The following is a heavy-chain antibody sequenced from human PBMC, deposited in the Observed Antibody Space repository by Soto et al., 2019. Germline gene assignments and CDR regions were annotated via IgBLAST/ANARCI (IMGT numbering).Heavy chain of an antibody. Sequence: QVQLVQSGAEVKKPGSSVKVSCKASGGTFSSYAISWVRQAPGQGLEWMGGIIPIFGTSNYAQDFQGRVTIPAAESTSTVYMELSSLRSEDPAVYYCARSHYYDSRGYHSPSYYGMDVWGQGTTVTVSS. CDR2: IIPIFGTS. V-gene: IGHV1-69*12. CDR1: GGTFSSYA. J-gene: IGHJ6*02. CDR3: ARSHYYDSRGYHSPSYYGMDV. D-gene: IGHD3-22*01.